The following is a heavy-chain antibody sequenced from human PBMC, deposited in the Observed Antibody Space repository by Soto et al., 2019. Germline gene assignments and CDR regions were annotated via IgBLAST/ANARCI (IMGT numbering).Heavy chain of an antibody. CDR2: IYYSGST. V-gene: IGHV4-30-4*01. CDR3: ARDYGDYNWFDP. CDR1: GGSISSGDYY. Sequence: QVHLQESGPGLVKPSQTLSLTCTVSGGSISSGDYYWSWIRQPPGKGLEWIGYIYYSGSTYSRGPPYYTPSLQSRVTISVDTSKNQFSLKLNSVTAADTAVYYCARDYGDYNWFDPWGQGTLVTVSS. J-gene: IGHJ5*02. D-gene: IGHD4-17*01.